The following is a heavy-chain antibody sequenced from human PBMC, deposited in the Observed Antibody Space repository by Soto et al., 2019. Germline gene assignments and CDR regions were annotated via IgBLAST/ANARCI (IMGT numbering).Heavy chain of an antibody. CDR2: IIPIFGTA. Sequence: SLKVSCKASGGTFSSYASSWVRQAPGQGLEWMGGIIPIFGTANYAQKFQGRVTITADESTSTAYMELSSLRYEDTDVYYCARDGVFVVVSPYSYYGMDLWGQGTTVTVS. CDR1: GGTFSSYA. D-gene: IGHD3-3*01. CDR3: ARDGVFVVVSPYSYYGMDL. J-gene: IGHJ6*02. V-gene: IGHV1-69*13.